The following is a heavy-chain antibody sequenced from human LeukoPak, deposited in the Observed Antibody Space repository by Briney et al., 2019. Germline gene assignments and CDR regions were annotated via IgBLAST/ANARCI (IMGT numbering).Heavy chain of an antibody. D-gene: IGHD3-10*01. J-gene: IGHJ4*02. Sequence: SETLSLTCTVSGGSISSSTYYWSWIRQPAGKGLEWIGRIYTGGSTNYNPSLKSRVTISVDTSKNQFSLKLSSVTAADTAVYYCAAELWFGELLSGGYFDYWGQGTLVTVSS. CDR1: GGSISSSTYY. CDR2: IYTGGST. V-gene: IGHV4-61*02. CDR3: AAELWFGELLSGGYFDY.